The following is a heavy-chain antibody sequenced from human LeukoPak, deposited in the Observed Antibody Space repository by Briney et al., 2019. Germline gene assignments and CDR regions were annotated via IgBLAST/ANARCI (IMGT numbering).Heavy chain of an antibody. J-gene: IGHJ4*02. CDR3: ARSGVGYFYDNTGYYPLDY. Sequence: GASVKVSCKASGYTFTNYGISWVRQAPGKGLEWMGWISAYTGNTNYAQNFQGRVTMTTDTSTSTAFMELRSLRSDDTAVYYCARSGVGYFYDNTGYYPLDYWGQGTLVTVSS. CDR1: GYTFTNYG. V-gene: IGHV1-18*01. CDR2: ISAYTGNT. D-gene: IGHD3-22*01.